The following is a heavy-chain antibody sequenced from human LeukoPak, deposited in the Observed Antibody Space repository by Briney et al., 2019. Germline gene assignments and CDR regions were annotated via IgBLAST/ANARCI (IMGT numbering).Heavy chain of an antibody. D-gene: IGHD6-13*01. CDR3: ARWRGYSSGWSGPFDD. J-gene: IGHJ4*02. V-gene: IGHV1-2*02. CDR1: GYTFTGHY. CDR2: IDAKSGGT. Sequence: ASVKVSCTASGYTFTGHYMHWVRQAPGQGLEWMGWIDAKSGGTKYAQSFQGRVTMTRDTSINTGYMELSSLTSDDTAVYYCARWRGYSSGWSGPFDDWGQGTLVTVSS.